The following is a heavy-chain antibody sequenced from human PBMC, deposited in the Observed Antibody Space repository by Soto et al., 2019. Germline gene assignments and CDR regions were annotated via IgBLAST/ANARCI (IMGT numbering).Heavy chain of an antibody. V-gene: IGHV3-23*01. J-gene: IGHJ6*02. CDR3: ASAVNVDTAMASEGGVKNYYYYGMDV. CDR2: ISGSGGST. D-gene: IGHD5-18*01. CDR1: GFTFSSYA. Sequence: GGSLRLSCAASGFTFSSYAMSWVRQAPGKGLEWVSAISGSGGSTYYADSVKGRFTISRDNSKNTLYLQMNSLRAEDTAVYYCASAVNVDTAMASEGGVKNYYYYGMDVWGQGTTVTVSS.